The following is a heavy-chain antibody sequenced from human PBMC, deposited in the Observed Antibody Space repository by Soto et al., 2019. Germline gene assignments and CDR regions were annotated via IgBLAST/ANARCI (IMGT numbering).Heavy chain of an antibody. CDR1: VFTFISYA. CDR3: AKGALSRLLGDWLNP. D-gene: IGHD6-25*01. CDR2: ISGSGGST. J-gene: IGHJ5*02. Sequence: GRSLRLSCAPSVFTFISYAMSWVRQAPGTGMEWVSAISGSGGSTYYADSVKGRFTISRDNSKNTLYLQMNSLRAEDTAAYYCAKGALSRLLGDWLNPWGQRTLVTVCS. V-gene: IGHV3-23*01.